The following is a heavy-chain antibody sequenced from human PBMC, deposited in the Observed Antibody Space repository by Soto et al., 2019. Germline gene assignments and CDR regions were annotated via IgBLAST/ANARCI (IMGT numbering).Heavy chain of an antibody. CDR1: GYTFTSYG. CDR3: ARDRGREYYYGMDV. Sequence: ASVKVSCKASGYTFTSYGISWVRQAPGQGLEWMGWISACGGNTNYAQKFQGRVTMTRDTSTSTVYMELSSLRSEDTAVYYCARDRGREYYYGMDVWGQGTTVTVSS. D-gene: IGHD3-10*01. V-gene: IGHV1-18*01. J-gene: IGHJ6*02. CDR2: ISACGGNT.